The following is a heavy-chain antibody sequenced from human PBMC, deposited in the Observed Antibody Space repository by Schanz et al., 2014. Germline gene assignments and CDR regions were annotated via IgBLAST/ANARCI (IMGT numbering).Heavy chain of an antibody. V-gene: IGHV3-48*04. CDR1: GFTFSSYS. Sequence: EVQLVESGGGLVQPGGSLRLSCAASGFTFSSYSMNWVRQAPGKGLEWVSYISSASSTINYADSVKGRFTISRDNSNKTVDLQMNSLRAEDTAVYYCAKYRGYYRVSGSYRELEYWGQGTLVTVSS. CDR3: AKYRGYYRVSGSYRELEY. D-gene: IGHD3-10*01. CDR2: ISSASSTI. J-gene: IGHJ4*02.